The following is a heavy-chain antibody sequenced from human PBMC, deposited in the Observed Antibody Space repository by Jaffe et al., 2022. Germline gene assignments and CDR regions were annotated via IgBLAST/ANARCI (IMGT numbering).Heavy chain of an antibody. CDR2: IRSKAYGGTT. J-gene: IGHJ5*02. D-gene: IGHD3-22*01. V-gene: IGHV3-49*04. CDR3: TRESFESSGYRVEFAP. CDR1: GFTFGDFA. Sequence: EVQLVESGGGLVQPGQSLRLSCTASGFTFGDFAMSWVRQAPGKGLEWAGIIRSKAYGGTTDYAASVKGRFSISRDESRNIAYLQMNSLTTEDTGVYYCTRESFESSGYRVEFAPWGQGTLVTVSS.